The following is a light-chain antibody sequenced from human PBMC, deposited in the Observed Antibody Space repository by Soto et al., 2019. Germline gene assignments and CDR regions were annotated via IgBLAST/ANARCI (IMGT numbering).Light chain of an antibody. Sequence: DIQMTQSPSTLSASVGDRVTITCRASENIFTWLAWYQQQAGKAPKLLFSKASTLESGVPSRFSGSGSGTQFTLTISSLQPEDFASYYCQQYQSGFTFGLGTTLEIK. CDR1: ENIFTW. CDR3: QQYQSGFT. J-gene: IGKJ2*01. V-gene: IGKV1-5*03. CDR2: KAS.